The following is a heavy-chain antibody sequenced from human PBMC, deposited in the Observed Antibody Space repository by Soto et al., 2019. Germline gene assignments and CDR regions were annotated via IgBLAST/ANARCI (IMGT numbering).Heavy chain of an antibody. CDR1: GFTFSNYA. CDR2: ISGSGSST. CDR3: AKDQGSSWYEIDY. V-gene: IGHV3-23*01. D-gene: IGHD6-13*01. Sequence: EVQLLESGGGLEQPGGSLRLSCAASGFTFSNYAVTWVRQAPGKGLEWVSTISGSGSSTYYADSVKGRFTISRDNTKNTLYLQMNSLRAEDTAVYYCAKDQGSSWYEIDYWGQGTLVTVSS. J-gene: IGHJ4*02.